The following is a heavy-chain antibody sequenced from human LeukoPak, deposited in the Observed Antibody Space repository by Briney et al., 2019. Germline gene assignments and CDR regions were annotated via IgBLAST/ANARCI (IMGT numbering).Heavy chain of an antibody. V-gene: IGHV4-59*01. CDR2: RHYSGST. CDR3: TRDYSSSYYFDT. Sequence: PSETLSLTCTVSGGSISSYYWSWIRQPPGKGLEWIGYRHYSGSTNYNPSLKSRVTISEDTSKNQFSLKLSSVTAADTAVYYCTRDYSSSYYFDTWGQGTLVTVSP. J-gene: IGHJ4*02. D-gene: IGHD6-6*01. CDR1: GGSISSYY.